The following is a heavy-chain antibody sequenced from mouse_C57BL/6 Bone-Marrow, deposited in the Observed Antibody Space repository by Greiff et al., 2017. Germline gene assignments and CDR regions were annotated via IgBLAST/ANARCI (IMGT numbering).Heavy chain of an antibody. CDR2: IDPEDGDT. V-gene: IGHV14-1*01. CDR1: GFNIKDYY. Sequence: VQLKQSGAELVRPGASVKLSCTASGFNIKDYYMHWVKQRPEQGLEWIGRIDPEDGDTEYAPKFQGKATLTVDTSSNAAYLQLSSLTSTYTAVYYYTTKDYYGRRYYWGQGTTLTVSA. J-gene: IGHJ2*01. D-gene: IGHD1-1*01. CDR3: TTKDYYGRRYY.